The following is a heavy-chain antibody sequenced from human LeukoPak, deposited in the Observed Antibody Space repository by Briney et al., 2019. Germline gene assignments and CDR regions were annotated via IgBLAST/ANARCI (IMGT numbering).Heavy chain of an antibody. V-gene: IGHV3-9*03. D-gene: IGHD3-22*01. J-gene: IGHJ2*01. CDR2: INWNSGSI. Sequence: PGGSLRLSCAASEFIVSINYMTWVRQAPGKGLEWVSGINWNSGSIGYADSVKGRFTISRDNAKNSLYLQMNGLRLEDMALYYCAKSSSPMVVVVISDSYFDLWGRGTLVTVSS. CDR3: AKSSSPMVVVVISDSYFDL. CDR1: EFIVSINY.